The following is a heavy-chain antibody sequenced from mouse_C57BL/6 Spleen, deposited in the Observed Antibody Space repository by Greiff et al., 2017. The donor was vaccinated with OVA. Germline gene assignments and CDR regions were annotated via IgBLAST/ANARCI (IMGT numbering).Heavy chain of an antibody. CDR1: GYSITSGYY. CDR3: ARDRGWGYFDY. Sequence: ESGPGLVKPSQSLSLTCSVTGYSITSGYYWNWIRQFPGNKLEWMGYISYDGSNNYNPSLKNRISITRDTSKNQFFLKLNSVTTEDTATYYCARDRGWGYFDYWGQGTTLTVSS. CDR2: ISYDGSN. V-gene: IGHV3-6*01. J-gene: IGHJ2*01.